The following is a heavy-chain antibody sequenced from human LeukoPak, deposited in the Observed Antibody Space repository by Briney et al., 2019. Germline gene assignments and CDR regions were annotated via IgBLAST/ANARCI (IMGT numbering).Heavy chain of an antibody. CDR3: ARSDILTGYPDY. Sequence: SETLSLTCTVSGGSIRSYYWSWIRQPPGKGLEWIGFIYYSGTTNYNPSLKSRVTVSLDRSNSQFSLRLTSVTAADTAVYYCARSDILTGYPDYLGQGTLVTVSS. V-gene: IGHV4-59*01. J-gene: IGHJ4*02. D-gene: IGHD3-9*01. CDR2: IYYSGTT. CDR1: GGSIRSYY.